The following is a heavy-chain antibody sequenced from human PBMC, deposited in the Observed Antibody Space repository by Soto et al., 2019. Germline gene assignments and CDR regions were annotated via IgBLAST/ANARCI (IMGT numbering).Heavy chain of an antibody. CDR2: IIPILGIA. CDR1: GGTFSSYT. CDR3: ARAGSGPSTYYYYCGMDV. Sequence: QVQLVQSGAEVKKPGSSVKVSCKASGGTFSSYTISWVRQAPGQGLEWMGRIIPILGIANYAQKFQGRVTINGDKSTRTAYMELSSLRSEDTAVYYCARAGSGPSTYYYYCGMDVWGQGTTVTVSS. D-gene: IGHD5-12*01. J-gene: IGHJ6*02. V-gene: IGHV1-69*02.